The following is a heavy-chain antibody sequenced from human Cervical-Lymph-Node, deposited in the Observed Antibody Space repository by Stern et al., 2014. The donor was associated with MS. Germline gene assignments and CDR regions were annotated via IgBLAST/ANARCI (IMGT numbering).Heavy chain of an antibody. D-gene: IGHD3-9*01. Sequence: EVQLVQSGAEVKEPGESLKISCKASGYIFTNYWIGWVRQMPGKGLEWMGIINPGDSETRYSPSFQGQVIISVDKSINTAYLQWSSLKASDTAMYYCARHDDEILSRYFFGMDVWGQGTTVTVSS. CDR3: ARHDDEILSRYFFGMDV. J-gene: IGHJ6*02. CDR2: INPGDSET. CDR1: GYIFTNYW. V-gene: IGHV5-51*01.